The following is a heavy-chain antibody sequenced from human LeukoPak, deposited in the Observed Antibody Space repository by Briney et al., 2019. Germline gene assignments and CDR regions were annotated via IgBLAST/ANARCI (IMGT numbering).Heavy chain of an antibody. CDR1: GFXFRSYW. J-gene: IGHJ4*02. Sequence: GGSLRLSCAASGFXFRSYWIHWVRQAPGKGLVWVSRIKSDGSSITHAESVKGRFTISRDNAKNTLYLQMDSLRAEDTAVYYCARDQLYCSGGICYFDYWGRGTLVTVSS. CDR3: ARDQLYCSGGICYFDY. CDR2: IKSDGSSI. V-gene: IGHV3-74*01. D-gene: IGHD2-15*01.